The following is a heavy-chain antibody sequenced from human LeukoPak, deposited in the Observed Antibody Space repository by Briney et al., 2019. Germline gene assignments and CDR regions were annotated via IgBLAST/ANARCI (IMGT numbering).Heavy chain of an antibody. V-gene: IGHV4-39*07. CDR2: IYYSGST. D-gene: IGHD3-22*01. CDR1: GGSISSSSYY. CDR3: ARGPYYYDSSGRYAFDI. J-gene: IGHJ3*02. Sequence: SETLSLTCTVSGGSISSSSYYWGWIRQPPGKGLEWIGRIYYSGSTYYNPSLKSRVTISVDTSKNQFSLKLSSVTAADTAVYYCARGPYYYDSSGRYAFDIWGQGTMVTVSS.